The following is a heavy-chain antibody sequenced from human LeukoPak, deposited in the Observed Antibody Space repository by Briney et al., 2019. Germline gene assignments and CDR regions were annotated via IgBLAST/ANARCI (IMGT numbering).Heavy chain of an antibody. CDR2: IYTSGST. J-gene: IGHJ4*02. V-gene: IGHV4-61*02. CDR3: ARSGKKTDY. CDR1: GGSISSGSYY. Sequence: SETLSLTCTVSGGSISSGSYYWSWIRQPAGKGLEWIGRIYTSGSTNYSPSLKSRVTISVDTSKNQFSLKLSSVTAADTAVYYCARSGKKTDYWGQGTLVTVSS.